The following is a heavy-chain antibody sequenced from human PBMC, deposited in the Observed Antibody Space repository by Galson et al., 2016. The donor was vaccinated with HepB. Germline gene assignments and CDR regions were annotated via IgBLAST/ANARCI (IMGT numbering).Heavy chain of an antibody. V-gene: IGHV3-30*07. CDR2: ISYDGSEE. CDR1: GFIFSDYA. CDR3: ARGQGGFEGFVH. J-gene: IGHJ5*02. D-gene: IGHD3-10*01. Sequence: SLRLSCAVSGFIFSDYAMHWVRQAPGKGLEWVAVISYDGSEEFYADSLKGRFTISRDNAKNSLYLQMNSLTPQDTAVYYCARGQGGFEGFVHWGQGTLVTVS.